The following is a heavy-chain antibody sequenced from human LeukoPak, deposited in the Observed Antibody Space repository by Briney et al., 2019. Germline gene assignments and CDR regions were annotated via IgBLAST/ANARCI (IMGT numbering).Heavy chain of an antibody. V-gene: IGHV1-2*06. Sequence: ASVRVSCKASGYTFTGYYMHWVRQAPGQGLEWMGRINPNSGGTNYAQKFQGRVTMTRDTSISTAYMELSRLRSDDTAVYYCARGATPYYYYMDVWGKGTTVTVSS. CDR3: ARGATPYYYYMDV. J-gene: IGHJ6*03. D-gene: IGHD1-26*01. CDR2: INPNSGGT. CDR1: GYTFTGYY.